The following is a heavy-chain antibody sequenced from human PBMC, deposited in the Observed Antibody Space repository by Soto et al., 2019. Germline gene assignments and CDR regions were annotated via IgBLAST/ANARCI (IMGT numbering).Heavy chain of an antibody. CDR2: IYNSGIT. J-gene: IGHJ5*02. D-gene: IGHD3-3*01. V-gene: IGHV4-30-4*01. Sequence: QVLLQESGPGLVKSSQTLSLTCTVSGGSISSGDYSWSWVRQSPGKGLEWIGHIYNSGITYYNPSPKSRVVISIDPSRNQFSLRLNSLTAADRAVYFCARGVTVFGLVSRFWFDPWGQGTVVTVSS. CDR3: ARGVTVFGLVSRFWFDP. CDR1: GGSISSGDYS.